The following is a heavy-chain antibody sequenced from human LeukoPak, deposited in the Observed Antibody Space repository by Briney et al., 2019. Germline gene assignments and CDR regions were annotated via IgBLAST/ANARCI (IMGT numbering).Heavy chain of an antibody. D-gene: IGHD3-22*01. CDR3: ATPGRGYYYDSRGYYPFGY. Sequence: SETLSLTCTVSGGSISSYYWSWIRQPPGKGLEWIGYIYYSGSTNYNPSLKSRVTISVDTSKNQFSLKLSSVTAADTAVYYCATPGRGYYYDSRGYYPFGYWGQGTLVTVSS. CDR1: GGSISSYY. J-gene: IGHJ4*02. CDR2: IYYSGST. V-gene: IGHV4-59*08.